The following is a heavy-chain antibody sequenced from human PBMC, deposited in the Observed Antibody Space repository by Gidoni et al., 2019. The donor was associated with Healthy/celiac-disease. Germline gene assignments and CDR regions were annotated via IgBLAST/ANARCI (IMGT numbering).Heavy chain of an antibody. CDR1: GYTFPRYS. CDR3: ARDGDYSNLGYYYGMDV. Sequence: QVQLVQSGAAVKKPGASVKVSCTASGYTFPRYSMHWGRQAPGQRLEWMGWNNAGNGNQKYSQKFQGRVTITRDTSASTDYMELSSLRYEDTAVYYCARDGDYSNLGYYYGMDVWGQGTTVTVSS. CDR2: NNAGNGNQ. V-gene: IGHV1-3*01. D-gene: IGHD4-4*01. J-gene: IGHJ6*02.